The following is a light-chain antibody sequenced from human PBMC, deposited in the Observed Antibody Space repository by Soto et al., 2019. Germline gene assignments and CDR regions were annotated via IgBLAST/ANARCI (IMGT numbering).Light chain of an antibody. CDR3: QQFSSYPLT. Sequence: EFVLTQSPGTLSLSPGERATLSCRASQTVRNNYLAWYQQKPGQAPRLLIYDASSRATGIPDRFSGGGSGTDFTLTISRLEPEDFAVSYCQQFSSYPLTLGGGTKVDLK. CDR1: QTVRNNY. V-gene: IGKV3-20*01. J-gene: IGKJ4*01. CDR2: DAS.